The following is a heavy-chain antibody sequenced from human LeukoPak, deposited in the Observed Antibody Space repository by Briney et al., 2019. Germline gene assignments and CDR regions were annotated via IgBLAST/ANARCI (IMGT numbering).Heavy chain of an antibody. D-gene: IGHD3-16*02. J-gene: IGHJ3*02. CDR2: INPNSGGT. Sequence: ASVKVSCKASGGTFSSYAISWVRQAPGQGLEWMGWINPNSGGTNYAQKFQGRVTMTRDTSISTAYMELSRLRSDDTAVYYCARATYDYVWGSYRRDAFDIWGQGTMVTVSS. CDR3: ARATYDYVWGSYRRDAFDI. CDR1: GGTFSSYA. V-gene: IGHV1-2*02.